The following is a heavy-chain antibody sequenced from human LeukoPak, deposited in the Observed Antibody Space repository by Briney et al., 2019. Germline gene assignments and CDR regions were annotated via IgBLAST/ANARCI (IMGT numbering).Heavy chain of an antibody. V-gene: IGHV3-30-3*01. CDR2: ISYDGSNK. Sequence: GGSLRLSCAASGFTFSSYAMHWVRQAPGKGLEWVAVISYDGSNKYYADSVKGRFTISRDNSKNTLYLQMNSLRAEDTAVYYCARDRVYESSGYLDYWGQGTLVTVSS. CDR1: GFTFSSYA. D-gene: IGHD3-22*01. CDR3: ARDRVYESSGYLDY. J-gene: IGHJ4*02.